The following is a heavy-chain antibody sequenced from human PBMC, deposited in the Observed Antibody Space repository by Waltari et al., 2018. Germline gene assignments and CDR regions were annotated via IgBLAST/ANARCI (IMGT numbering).Heavy chain of an antibody. V-gene: IGHV3-49*04. CDR1: GFTFGDYA. CDR3: TRDRATEGYYYGSGSPPFDY. CDR2: IRSKAYGGTT. J-gene: IGHJ4*02. Sequence: EVQLVESGGGLVQPGRSLRLSCTASGFTFGDYAMSWVRQAPGKGLEWVGFIRSKAYGGTTEYAASGKGRFTISRDDSKSIAYLQMNSLKTEDTAVYYCTRDRATEGYYYGSGSPPFDYWGQGTLVTVSS. D-gene: IGHD3-10*01.